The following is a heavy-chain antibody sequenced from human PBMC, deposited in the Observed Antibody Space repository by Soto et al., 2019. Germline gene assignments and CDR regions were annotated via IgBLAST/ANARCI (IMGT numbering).Heavy chain of an antibody. CDR1: GYTFSGSV. D-gene: IGHD4-17*01. J-gene: IGHJ4*02. Sequence: QVQLVQSGAEVKKPGASVKVSCKASGYTFSGSVMHWVRQAPGQGLEWMGWINADNGNTKYSQKFQGRVTMTWDTSASTAYMELSSLRSEDPAIYYCASEVEATTATSLDYWGQGTLVTVSS. CDR2: INADNGNT. CDR3: ASEVEATTATSLDY. V-gene: IGHV1-3*01.